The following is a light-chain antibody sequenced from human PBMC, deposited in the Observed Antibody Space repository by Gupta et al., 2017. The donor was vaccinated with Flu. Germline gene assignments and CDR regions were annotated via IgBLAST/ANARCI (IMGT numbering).Light chain of an antibody. CDR1: QSVSSN. Sequence: SPAIMSVSQGERATRSCRDSQSVSSNLAWYQHNPGHPARDVIRGAVVTGVQTCASLIDSKPSISTATISSLQHEDVSTYYCQQHNSFSLIFGGGTKVEIK. V-gene: IGKV3-15*01. CDR3: QQHNSFSLI. CDR2: GAV. J-gene: IGKJ4*01.